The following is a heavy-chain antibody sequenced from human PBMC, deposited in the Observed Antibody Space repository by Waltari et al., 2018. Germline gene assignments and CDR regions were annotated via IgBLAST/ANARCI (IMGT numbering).Heavy chain of an antibody. J-gene: IGHJ4*02. D-gene: IGHD2-2*01. Sequence: EVQLVESGGGLVQPGGSLRLSCGAPGFTFSRYWMGWVRQTPGKGLEWVANINYDGSQKYYVDSVKGRFTISRDNAKNSVYLQMNSLRVEDTAVYYCAKSRGFEYWGQGTLITVSS. V-gene: IGHV3-7*01. CDR1: GFTFSRYW. CDR2: INYDGSQK. CDR3: AKSRGFEY.